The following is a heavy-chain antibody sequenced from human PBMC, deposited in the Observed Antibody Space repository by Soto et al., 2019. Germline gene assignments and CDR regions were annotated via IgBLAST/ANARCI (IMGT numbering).Heavy chain of an antibody. CDR3: ARGGGVGVAGSAAFDM. J-gene: IGHJ3*02. D-gene: IGHD3-3*01. Sequence: QLHLVQSGAVVKKPEASVTVSCSASGYPVTAYYMHWVRQAPGRGFEWMGGINPATGAAKYTQTFQGRVTMTRDASTGTVFMELRGLTSEDTAVFYCARGGGVGVAGSAAFDMWGQGTLVTVSS. V-gene: IGHV1-2*02. CDR1: GYPVTAYY. CDR2: INPATGAA.